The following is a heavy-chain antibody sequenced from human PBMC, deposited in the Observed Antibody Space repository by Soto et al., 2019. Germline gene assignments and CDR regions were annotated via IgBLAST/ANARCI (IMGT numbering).Heavy chain of an antibody. J-gene: IGHJ4*02. D-gene: IGHD2-2*01. CDR1: RYTFTSYY. V-gene: IGHV1-46*01. CDR2: INPGGDST. CDR3: ARRNCKSTSCFFDY. Sequence: ASVKVSCKASRYTFTSYYMHWVRQAPGQGLEWMGIINPGGDSTSYAQKFQGRVSMTRDTSTSTIYMELSSLRYEDTAVYYCARRNCKSTSCFFDYWGQGTLVTVSS.